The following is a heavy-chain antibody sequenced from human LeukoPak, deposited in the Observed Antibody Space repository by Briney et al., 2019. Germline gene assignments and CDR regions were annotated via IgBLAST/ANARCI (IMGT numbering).Heavy chain of an antibody. CDR3: AGGAKRVVRGVNYYYYYMDV. D-gene: IGHD2-21*01. CDR2: IYYSGST. Sequence: SETLSLTCTVSGGSISSYYWSWIRQPPGKGLEWIGYIYYSGSTNYNPSLKSRVTISVDTSKNQFSLKLSSVTAADTAVYYCAGGAKRVVRGVNYYYYYMDVWGKGTTVTVSS. V-gene: IGHV4-59*12. J-gene: IGHJ6*03. CDR1: GGSISSYY.